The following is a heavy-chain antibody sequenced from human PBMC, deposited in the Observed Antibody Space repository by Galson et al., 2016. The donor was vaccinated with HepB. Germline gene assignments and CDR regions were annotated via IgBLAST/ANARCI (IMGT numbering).Heavy chain of an antibody. V-gene: IGHV3-21*04. Sequence: SLRLSCAASGFTFSSYTMNWVRRSPGRGLEWVSSISSSSTYIHYEDSVKGRFTISRGSSKDTLFLQMTSLRAEDTAVYYCARRGGGSGWGPFDSWGQGTLVTVSS. CDR1: GFTFSSYT. J-gene: IGHJ4*02. CDR2: ISSSSTYI. D-gene: IGHD6-19*01. CDR3: ARRGGGSGWGPFDS.